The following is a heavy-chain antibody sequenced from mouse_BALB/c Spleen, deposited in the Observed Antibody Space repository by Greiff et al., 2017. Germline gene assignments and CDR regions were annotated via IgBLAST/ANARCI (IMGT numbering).Heavy chain of an antibody. Sequence: VQLMESGPELVKPGASVKISCTASGYTFTDYNMYWVKQSHGKSLEWIGYIYPYNGGTGYTQKFKSKATLTVDNSSSTAYMELRSLTSEDSAVYYCARTYGNYEDWFADWGQGTLVTVSA. CDR3: ARTYGNYEDWFAD. J-gene: IGHJ3*01. D-gene: IGHD2-10*02. CDR1: GYTFTDYN. V-gene: IGHV1S29*02. CDR2: IYPYNGGT.